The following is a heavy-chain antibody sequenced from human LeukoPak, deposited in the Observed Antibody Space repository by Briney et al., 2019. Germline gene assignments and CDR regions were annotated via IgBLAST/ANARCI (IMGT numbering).Heavy chain of an antibody. D-gene: IGHD5-24*01. CDR2: INQDGSEK. J-gene: IGHJ4*02. V-gene: IGHV3-7*01. CDR3: ARERDGRFFDY. Sequence: GGALRLSCAISGLTFRSYWMGWVRQAPGKGLEWVANINQDGSEKYVDSVKGRFTISRDNAKNSLHLQMNTLRGEDTAVYYCARERDGRFFDYWGQGTLVTVSS. CDR1: GLTFRSYW.